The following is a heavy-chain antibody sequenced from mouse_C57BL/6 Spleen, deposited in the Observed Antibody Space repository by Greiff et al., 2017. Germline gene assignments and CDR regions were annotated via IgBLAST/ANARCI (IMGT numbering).Heavy chain of an antibody. D-gene: IGHD1-1*01. CDR3: ARLDYYGSSYYFDY. CDR2: ISSGGSYT. V-gene: IGHV5-6*01. CDR1: GFTFSSYG. Sequence: EVKLMESGGDLVKPGGSLKLSCAASGFTFSSYGMSWVRQTPDKRLEWVATISSGGSYTYYPDRVKGRFTISRDNAKNTLYLQMSSLKSEDTAMYYCARLDYYGSSYYFDYWGQGTTLTVSS. J-gene: IGHJ2*01.